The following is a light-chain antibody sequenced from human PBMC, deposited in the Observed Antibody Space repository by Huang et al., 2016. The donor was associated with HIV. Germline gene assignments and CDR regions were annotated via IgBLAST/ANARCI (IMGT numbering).Light chain of an antibody. Sequence: EIVMTHSPATLSVSPGERATLSCRASQIVSSNLTWYQQKPGQAPRLLIYGASTRDTGIPARFSGSGSGTEFTLTISSLQSEDVAVYYCQQYNNWPLTFGQGTKVEIK. CDR2: GAS. CDR3: QQYNNWPLT. CDR1: QIVSSN. J-gene: IGKJ1*01. V-gene: IGKV3-15*01.